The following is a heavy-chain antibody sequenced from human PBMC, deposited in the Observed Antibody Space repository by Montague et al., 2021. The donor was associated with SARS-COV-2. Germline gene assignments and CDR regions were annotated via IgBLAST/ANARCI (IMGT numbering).Heavy chain of an antibody. D-gene: IGHD3-10*01. CDR2: IFYDGST. V-gene: IGHV4-39*01. CDR3: ARHGPNDYYHSRYFDL. J-gene: IGHJ2*01. Sequence: SETLSLTCTVSGGSISSRTYYWGWIRQPPGKGLEWIGSIFYDGSTYYNPSLKSRVTISVDTSKNQFSLNLSSVTAADTAVYYCARHGPNDYYHSRYFDLWGRGTLVTVSS. CDR1: GGSISSRTYY.